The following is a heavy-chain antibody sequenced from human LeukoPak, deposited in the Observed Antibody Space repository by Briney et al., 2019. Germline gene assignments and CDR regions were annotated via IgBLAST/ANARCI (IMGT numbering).Heavy chain of an antibody. V-gene: IGHV3-20*04. CDR1: GFTFDDYG. CDR3: ARVSDISVAAYFDY. Sequence: GGSLRLSCAASGFTFDDYGMSWVRQAPGKGLEWVSSINWNGGSTGYADSVKGRFTISRDNAKNSLYLQMNSLRAEDTALYYCARVSDISVAAYFDYWGQGTLVTVSS. D-gene: IGHD6-19*01. CDR2: INWNGGST. J-gene: IGHJ4*02.